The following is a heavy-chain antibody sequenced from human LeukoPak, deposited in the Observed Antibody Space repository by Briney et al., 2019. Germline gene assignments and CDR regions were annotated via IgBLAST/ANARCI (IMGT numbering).Heavy chain of an antibody. CDR3: AKVSDLWDCSGGSCYFNFDY. CDR2: IRYDGSNI. V-gene: IGHV3-30*02. Sequence: AGGSLRLPCAASGFIFSSYWMHWVRQAPGKGLDWVAFIRYDGSNIYYADSVKGRFTISRDNSKNTLYLQMSSLRAEDTAVYYCAKVSDLWDCSGGSCYFNFDYWGQGTLVTVSS. CDR1: GFIFSSYW. D-gene: IGHD2-15*01. J-gene: IGHJ4*02.